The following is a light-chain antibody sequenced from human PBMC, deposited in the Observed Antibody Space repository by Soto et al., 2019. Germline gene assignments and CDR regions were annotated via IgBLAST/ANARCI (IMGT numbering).Light chain of an antibody. V-gene: IGKV3D-20*01. CDR1: HTIASVY. Sequence: VLTQSPASLSLSPGERATLSSGASHTIASVYLAWYQPKPALAPRLLIYDTSISATAIPHSFTGSEPGIDFCLSVIILELEDCAGDYCQQYDTSLTCAGGTE. CDR2: DTS. J-gene: IGKJ4*02. CDR3: QQYDTSLT.